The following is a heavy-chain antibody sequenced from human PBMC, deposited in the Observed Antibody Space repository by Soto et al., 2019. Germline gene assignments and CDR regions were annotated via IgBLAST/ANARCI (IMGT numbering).Heavy chain of an antibody. Sequence: ASVKVSCKVSGYTLTELSMHWVRQAPGKGLEWMGGFDPEDGETIYAQKFQGRVTMTEDTSTDTAYMELSSLRSEDTAVYYCATSLLTIFGCAGDAFDIWGQGTMVTVSS. J-gene: IGHJ3*02. CDR3: ATSLLTIFGCAGDAFDI. CDR1: GYTLTELS. CDR2: FDPEDGET. V-gene: IGHV1-24*01. D-gene: IGHD3-3*01.